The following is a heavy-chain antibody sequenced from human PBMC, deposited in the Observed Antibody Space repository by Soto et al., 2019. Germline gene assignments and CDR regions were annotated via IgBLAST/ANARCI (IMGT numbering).Heavy chain of an antibody. V-gene: IGHV3-53*01. CDR3: ARASATDWFGY. J-gene: IGHJ5*01. CDR1: GFTVSSNY. Sequence: PGGSLRLSCAASGFTVSSNYMSCVRQAPGKGLEWVSVIYSGGSTYCADSVKGRFTISRDNSKNTLYVQMNSLRAEDTAVYYCARASATDWFGYWGQGTPATVSS. CDR2: IYSGGST.